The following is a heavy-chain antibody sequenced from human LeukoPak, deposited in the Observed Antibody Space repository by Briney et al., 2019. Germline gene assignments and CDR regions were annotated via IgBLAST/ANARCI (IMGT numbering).Heavy chain of an antibody. V-gene: IGHV3-23*01. CDR3: AKDLGRYRNNYFDY. D-gene: IGHD1-26*01. CDR1: GFTFNSYA. J-gene: IGHJ4*02. Sequence: GGSLRLSCTASGFTFNSYAMSWVRQAPEKGLEWVATISGSGGGTYYADSVKGRLTISRDDSKNTLYLQMNSLRAEDTAVYYCAKDLGRYRNNYFDYWGQGTLVTVSS. CDR2: ISGSGGGT.